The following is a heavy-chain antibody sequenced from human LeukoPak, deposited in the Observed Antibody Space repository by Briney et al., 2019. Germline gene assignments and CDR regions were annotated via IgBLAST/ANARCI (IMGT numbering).Heavy chain of an antibody. J-gene: IGHJ4*02. Sequence: SETLSLTCTVSGGSISSYYWSWIRQPPGKGLEWIGYIYYSGSTNYNPSLKSRVTISVDTSKNQFSLKLSSVTAADTAVYYCARYSSSFDYYFDYWGQGTLVTVSS. D-gene: IGHD6-6*01. CDR2: IYYSGST. CDR1: GGSISSYY. V-gene: IGHV4-59*12. CDR3: ARYSSSFDYYFDY.